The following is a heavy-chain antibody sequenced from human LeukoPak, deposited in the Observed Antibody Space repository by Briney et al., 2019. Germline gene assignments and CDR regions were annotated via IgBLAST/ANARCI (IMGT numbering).Heavy chain of an antibody. CDR3: ARSEGATASAFDI. CDR1: GYTFTSYH. V-gene: IGHV1-46*01. D-gene: IGHD1-26*01. Sequence: ASVKVSCTASGYTFTSYHMHWVRQAPGQGLEWMGIINPSGGSTSYAQKFQGRVTMTRDTSTSTVYMELSSLRSEDTAVYYCARSEGATASAFDIWGQGTMVTVSS. J-gene: IGHJ3*02. CDR2: INPSGGST.